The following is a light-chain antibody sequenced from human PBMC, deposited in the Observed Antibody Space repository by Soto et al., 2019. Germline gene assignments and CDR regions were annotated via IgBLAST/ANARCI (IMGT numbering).Light chain of an antibody. CDR1: SSDFGTYNV. CDR2: EVS. Sequence: QSALAQPASVSGSPGQSITISCTGASSDFGTYNVVSWYQQHPGKAPKLMIYEVSKRPSGVPDRFSGSKSGNTASLTVSGLQAEDEADYYCSSYAGSNMVVFGGGTKLTVL. V-gene: IGLV2-14*02. CDR3: SSYAGSNMVV. J-gene: IGLJ2*01.